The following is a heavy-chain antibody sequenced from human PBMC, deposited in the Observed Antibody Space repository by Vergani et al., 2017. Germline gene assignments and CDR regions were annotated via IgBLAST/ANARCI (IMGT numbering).Heavy chain of an antibody. J-gene: IGHJ6*02. V-gene: IGHV4-59*01. CDR2: IYYSGST. CDR3: AGTRGYYYYYYGMDV. D-gene: IGHD3-10*01. Sequence: QVQLQESGPGLVKPSETLSLTCTVSGGSISSYYWSWIRQPPGKGLEWIGYIYYSGSTNYNPSLKSRVTISVDTSKNQFSLKLSSVTAADTAVYYCAGTRGYYYYYYGMDVWGQGP. CDR1: GGSISSYY.